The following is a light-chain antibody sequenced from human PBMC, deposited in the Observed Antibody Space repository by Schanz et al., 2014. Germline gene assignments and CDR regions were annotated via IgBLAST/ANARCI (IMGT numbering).Light chain of an antibody. Sequence: QSALTQPASVSGSPGQSITISCTGTSSDVGYTYLVSWYQQHPGKAPKLLIFGGSQRPSGVSDRFSGSKSGNTASLTISGLQAEDEADYYCSSYTSSSTVVFGGGTKLTV. CDR2: GGS. V-gene: IGLV2-14*02. CDR1: SSDVGYTYL. J-gene: IGLJ2*01. CDR3: SSYTSSSTVV.